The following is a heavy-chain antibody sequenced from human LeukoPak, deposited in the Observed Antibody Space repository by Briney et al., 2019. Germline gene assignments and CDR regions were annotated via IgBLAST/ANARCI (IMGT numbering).Heavy chain of an antibody. CDR2: IIPIFGTA. D-gene: IGHD3/OR15-3a*01. J-gene: IGHJ4*02. CDR1: GGTFSNYA. CDR3: ARVLDDSPTEYYFDY. V-gene: IGHV1-69*13. Sequence: SVKVPCKASGGTFSNYAISWVRQAPGQGLEWMGGIIPIFGTANYAQKFQGRVTITADESTSTAYMELSSLRSEDTAVYYCARVLDDSPTEYYFDYWGQGTLVTVSS.